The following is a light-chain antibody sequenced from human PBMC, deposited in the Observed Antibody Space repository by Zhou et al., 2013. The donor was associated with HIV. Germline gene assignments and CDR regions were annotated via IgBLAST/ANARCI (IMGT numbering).Light chain of an antibody. CDR2: AAS. V-gene: IGKV1-17*01. J-gene: IGKJ1*01. CDR1: QGIRND. CDR3: QKYDGAPWT. Sequence: DIQMTQSPSSLSASVGDRVTITCRASQGIRNDLGWYQQKPGKAPKRLIYAASSLQSGVPSRFSGSGSGTHFTLTISGLQPEDVATYYCQKYDGAPWTFGQGTKVELK.